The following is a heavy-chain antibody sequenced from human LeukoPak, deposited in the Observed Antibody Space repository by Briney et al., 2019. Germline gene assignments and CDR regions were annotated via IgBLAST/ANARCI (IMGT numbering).Heavy chain of an antibody. D-gene: IGHD6-19*01. Sequence: SETLSLTCTVSGGSVSSGSYYWSWIRQPPGKGLEWIGYIYYSGSTNYNPSLKSRVTLSVDTSKNQFSLKLSSVTAADTAVYYCARGSRYSSGWYEDYWGQGTLVTVSS. V-gene: IGHV4-61*01. J-gene: IGHJ4*02. CDR3: ARGSRYSSGWYEDY. CDR1: GGSVSSGSYY. CDR2: IYYSGST.